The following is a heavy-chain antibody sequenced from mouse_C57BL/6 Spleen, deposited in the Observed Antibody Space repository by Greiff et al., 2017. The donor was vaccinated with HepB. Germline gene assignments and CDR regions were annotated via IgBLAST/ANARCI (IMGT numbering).Heavy chain of an antibody. CDR1: GFTFSSYA. J-gene: IGHJ2*01. Sequence: EVQLQESGEGLVKPGGSLKLSCAASGFTFSSYAMSWVRQTPEKRLEWVAYISSGGDYTYYADTVKGRFTISRYNARNTLYLQMSSLKSEDTAMFYYTRDRADYGLDYWGQGTTLTVSS. CDR2: ISSGGDYT. CDR3: TRDRADYGLDY. D-gene: IGHD2-4*01. V-gene: IGHV5-9-1*02.